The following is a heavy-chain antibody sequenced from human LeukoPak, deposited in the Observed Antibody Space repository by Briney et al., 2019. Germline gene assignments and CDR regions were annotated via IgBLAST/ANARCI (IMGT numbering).Heavy chain of an antibody. CDR1: GGSCDDYY. CDR3: ARGRDRSKAGDL. V-gene: IGHV4-34*01. Sequence: SETLSLTCAVHGGSCDDYYCSWIRQLPGKGLEWIGEIHPSGIFYYNSSLMSRVTISIDTSKSQFSLRLTSVTAADTAFYYCARGRDRSKAGDLWGQGSLVTVSS. CDR2: IHPSGIF. D-gene: IGHD5-24*01. J-gene: IGHJ5*02.